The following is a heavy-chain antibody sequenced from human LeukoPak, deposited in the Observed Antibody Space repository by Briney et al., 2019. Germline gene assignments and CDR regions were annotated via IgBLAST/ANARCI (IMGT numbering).Heavy chain of an antibody. CDR3: AREGRDFWSGSRGWFDP. CDR2: THCSGSS. D-gene: IGHD3-3*01. CDR1: GASISSDDYY. V-gene: IGHV4-30-4*01. J-gene: IGHJ5*02. Sequence: PSQTLSLTCTVSGASISSDDYYWSWIRQPPGKGLKWIAYTHCSGSSFYNPSLKSRITISVDTSKNQFSLRLSSVTAADTAVYYCAREGRDFWSGSRGWFDPWGQGTLVTVSS.